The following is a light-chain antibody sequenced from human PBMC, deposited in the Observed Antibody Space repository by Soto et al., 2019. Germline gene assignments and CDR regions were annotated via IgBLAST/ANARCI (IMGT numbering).Light chain of an antibody. CDR3: QQRDSWWT. CDR1: QSVSTD. J-gene: IGKJ1*01. V-gene: IGKV3-11*01. CDR2: GAS. Sequence: EIVLTQSPATLSLSPGEGATLSCRASQSVSTDLAWYQHKPGQAPRPLIYGASNRATGVAARFSGSGSGTDFTLTISSLEPEDSAVYYCQQRDSWWTFGQGTKVEI.